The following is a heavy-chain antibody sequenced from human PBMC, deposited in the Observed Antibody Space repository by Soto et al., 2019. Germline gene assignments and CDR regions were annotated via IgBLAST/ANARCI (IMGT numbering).Heavy chain of an antibody. D-gene: IGHD6-13*01. J-gene: IGHJ4*02. CDR2: ISESGGST. Sequence: GSLRLSCAASGFSFSDYAMSWVRQAPGKGLEWVSVISESGGSTHYADSVRGRFTVSRDNSKNSLSLRMNSLRDEDTAVYFCXKRSPYSSGWYSPIFDYWGPGALVTVSS. CDR3: XKRSPYSSGWYSPIFDY. V-gene: IGHV3-23*01. CDR1: GFSFSDYA.